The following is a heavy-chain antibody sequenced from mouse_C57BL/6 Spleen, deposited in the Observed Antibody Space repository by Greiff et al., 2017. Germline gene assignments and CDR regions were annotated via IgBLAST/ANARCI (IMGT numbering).Heavy chain of an antibody. J-gene: IGHJ4*01. D-gene: IGHD2-3*01. CDR2: IYPRSGNT. CDR1: GYTFTSYG. Sequence: LVESGAELARPGASVKLSCKASGYTFTSYGISWVKQRTGQGLEWIGEIYPRSGNTYYNQKFKGKATLTADKSSSTAYMELRSLTSEYSAVYFCARYYDGYPSMDYWGQGTSVTVSS. V-gene: IGHV1-81*01. CDR3: ARYYDGYPSMDY.